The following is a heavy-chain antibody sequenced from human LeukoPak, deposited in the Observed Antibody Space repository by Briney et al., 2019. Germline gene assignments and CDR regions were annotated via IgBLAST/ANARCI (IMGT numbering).Heavy chain of an antibody. Sequence: GGSLRLSCAASGFTFGTYAMSWVRQAPGKGLEWVSTISGSGGSAYYADSVKGRFIISRDNSKNTLYLQMNSLRADATAVYYCAKHLGSGWSRYYFDYWGQGTLVTVSS. V-gene: IGHV3-23*01. J-gene: IGHJ4*02. CDR3: AKHLGSGWSRYYFDY. CDR1: GFTFGTYA. D-gene: IGHD6-19*01. CDR2: ISGSGGSA.